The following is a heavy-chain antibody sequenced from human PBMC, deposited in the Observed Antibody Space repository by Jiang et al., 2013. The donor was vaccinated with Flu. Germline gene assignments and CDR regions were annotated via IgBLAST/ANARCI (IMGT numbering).Heavy chain of an antibody. Sequence: LLKPSETLSLTCAVYGGSFNTYYWSWIRQPPGKGLEWIGEIHHSGSTKYTPSLKSRVTISADTSKNQFSLYLSSVTAADTAVYYCASGYYGAGSHTVYWGQGTLVTVSS. CDR1: GGSFNTYY. J-gene: IGHJ4*02. D-gene: IGHD3-10*01. CDR2: IHHSGST. V-gene: IGHV4-34*01. CDR3: ASGYYGAGSHTVY.